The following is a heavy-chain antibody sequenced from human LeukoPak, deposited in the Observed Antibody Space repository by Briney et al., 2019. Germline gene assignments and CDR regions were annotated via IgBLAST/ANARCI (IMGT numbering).Heavy chain of an antibody. CDR1: GFTVSSNY. Sequence: GGSLRLSCAASGFTVSSNYMTWVRQAPGKGLEWVSIIYSGGGTNYADSVKGRFTISRDNSKNTLYLQMNSLRAEDTAVYYCARVVPAVKGAYFDYWGQGTLVTVSS. V-gene: IGHV3-53*01. CDR3: ARVVPAVKGAYFDY. J-gene: IGHJ4*02. CDR2: IYSGGGT. D-gene: IGHD6-6*01.